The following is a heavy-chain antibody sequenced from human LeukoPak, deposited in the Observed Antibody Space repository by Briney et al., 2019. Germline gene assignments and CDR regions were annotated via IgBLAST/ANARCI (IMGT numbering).Heavy chain of an antibody. J-gene: IGHJ4*02. CDR1: GFTFSNTW. D-gene: IGHD3-10*01. Sequence: GGSLRLSCAASGFTFSNTWMNWVRQAPGKGLECVGRIQSKTNSGTTEYDAPVKDRFTISRDDSKTRLYLQMNSLKTEDTAVYYCATLTVRGVINIWGQGTLVTVSS. V-gene: IGHV3-15*01. CDR2: IQSKTNSGTT. CDR3: ATLTVRGVINI.